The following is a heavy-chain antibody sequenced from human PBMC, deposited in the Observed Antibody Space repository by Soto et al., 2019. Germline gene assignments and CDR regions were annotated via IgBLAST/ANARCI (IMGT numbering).Heavy chain of an antibody. D-gene: IGHD6-6*01. V-gene: IGHV4-34*01. CDR2: ITHSGST. Sequence: QVQLQQWGAGLLKPSETLSLTCAVYGGSFSGYYWSWIRQPPGKGLEWIGEITHSGSTNYNPSLKSRVTISVDTSKNQFSLKLSSVTAADTAVYYCARVVGKYSSSVPPNWFDPWGQGTLVTVSS. CDR1: GGSFSGYY. J-gene: IGHJ5*02. CDR3: ARVVGKYSSSVPPNWFDP.